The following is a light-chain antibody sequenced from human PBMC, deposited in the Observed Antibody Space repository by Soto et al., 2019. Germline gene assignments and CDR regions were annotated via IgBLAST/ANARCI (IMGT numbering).Light chain of an antibody. CDR3: SSYTSSSPWV. CDR2: EVS. CDR1: SSDVGGYNY. V-gene: IGLV2-14*01. Sequence: QSALTQPASVSGSPGQSITISCTGTSSDVGGYNYVSWYQQHPGKAPKLMIYEVSNRPSGVSNRFSGSKSGNTASLTISGLQAEDEPDYYCSSYTSSSPWVFGGGTKLTVL. J-gene: IGLJ3*02.